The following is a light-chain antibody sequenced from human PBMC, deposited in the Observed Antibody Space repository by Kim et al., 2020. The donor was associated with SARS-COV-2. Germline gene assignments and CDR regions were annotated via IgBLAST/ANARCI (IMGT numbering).Light chain of an antibody. CDR2: GDS. CDR1: SIGSKK. CDR3: QVWDSSIGV. J-gene: IGLJ3*02. Sequence: GAMGQVAWMSCGRSSIGSKKVHWYQQKPGQAAVLVIYGDSNRLSGIPERFSGSNSGNTATLTIGRAQAGDEADYYCQVWDSSIGVFGGGTQLTVL. V-gene: IGLV3-9*01.